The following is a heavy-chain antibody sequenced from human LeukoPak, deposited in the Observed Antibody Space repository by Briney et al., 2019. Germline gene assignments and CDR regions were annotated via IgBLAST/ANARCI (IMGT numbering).Heavy chain of an antibody. V-gene: IGHV3-23*01. D-gene: IGHD3-10*01. J-gene: IGHJ4*02. CDR1: GFTFSSYA. CDR3: AKDSYGSGSYSPDY. CDR2: ISGSGGST. Sequence: PGGSLRPSCAASGFTFSSYAMSWVRQAPGKGLEWVSAISGSGGSTYYADSVKGRFTISRDNSKNTLYLQMNSLRAEDTAVYYCAKDSYGSGSYSPDYWGQGTLVTVSS.